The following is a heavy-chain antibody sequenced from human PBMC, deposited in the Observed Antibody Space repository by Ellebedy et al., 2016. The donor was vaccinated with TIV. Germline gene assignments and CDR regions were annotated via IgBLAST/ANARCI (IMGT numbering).Heavy chain of an antibody. J-gene: IGHJ4*02. CDR1: GGSFSSYY. V-gene: IGHV4-59*08. D-gene: IGHD3-22*01. CDR2: IYYSGNT. CDR3: ARHRLWLDYSDSSGPDFDY. Sequence: SETLSLTXTVSGGSFSSYYWSWIRQPPGKGLEWIGYIYYSGNTNYNPSLKSRVTISVDTSKNQFSLKLSSVTAADTAVYYCARHRLWLDYSDSSGPDFDYWGQGTLVTVSS.